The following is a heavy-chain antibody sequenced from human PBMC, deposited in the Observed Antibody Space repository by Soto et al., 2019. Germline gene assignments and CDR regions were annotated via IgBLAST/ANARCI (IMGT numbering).Heavy chain of an antibody. V-gene: IGHV3-23*01. Sequence: EMQLLESGGGLVQPGGSLRLSCAASGFTFSSFAMSWVRQAPGKGLDWVSAISGSGGSTYSADSVKGRFTISRDNSKNTLYLQMSSLRAEATAVYYCARGFSAVKGSPPDFWGQGSLVTVSS. CDR2: ISGSGGST. CDR3: ARGFSAVKGSPPDF. D-gene: IGHD3-10*01. CDR1: GFTFSSFA. J-gene: IGHJ4*02.